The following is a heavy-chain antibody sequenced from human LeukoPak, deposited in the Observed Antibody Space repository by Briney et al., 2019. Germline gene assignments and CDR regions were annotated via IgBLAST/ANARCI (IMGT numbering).Heavy chain of an antibody. D-gene: IGHD3-10*01. V-gene: IGHV3-7*03. CDR2: IKQDGSEK. J-gene: IGHJ3*02. CDR1: GFTFSSYW. CDR3: TTDPHYYGSGSYYTTDDAFDI. Sequence: GGSLRLSCAASGFTFSSYWMSWVRQAPGKGLEWVANIKQDGSEKYYVDSVKGRFTISKDNAKNSLYLQMNSLKTEDTAVYYCTTDPHYYGSGSYYTTDDAFDIWGQGTMVTVSS.